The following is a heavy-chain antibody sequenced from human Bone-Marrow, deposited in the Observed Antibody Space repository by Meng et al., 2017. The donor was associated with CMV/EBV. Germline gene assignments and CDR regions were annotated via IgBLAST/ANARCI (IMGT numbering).Heavy chain of an antibody. CDR3: ASGEWELFFDY. V-gene: IGHV3-7*01. CDR2: IKQDGSEK. J-gene: IGHJ4*02. CDR1: GFTFSSYW. Sequence: GGSLRLSCTASGFTFSSYWMSWVRQAPGKGLEWVANIKQDGSEKYYVDSVKGRFTISRDNAKNSLYLQMNSLRAEDTAVYYCASGEWELFFDYWGQGTLVTVSS. D-gene: IGHD1-26*01.